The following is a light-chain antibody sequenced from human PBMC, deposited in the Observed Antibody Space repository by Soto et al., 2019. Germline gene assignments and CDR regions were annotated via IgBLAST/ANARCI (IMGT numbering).Light chain of an antibody. Sequence: DIQMTQSPSSVWLSXIGGVSIVXXXSESIRIHLNWYQQKPGKAPRFLIYAASRLQSGVPSRFSGTGSGTDFTLTISSLQPEDFAIYYCQQTFGKPLVTFGQGTRLEIK. CDR1: ESIRIH. V-gene: IGKV1-39*01. J-gene: IGKJ5*01. CDR3: QQTFGKPLVT. CDR2: AAS.